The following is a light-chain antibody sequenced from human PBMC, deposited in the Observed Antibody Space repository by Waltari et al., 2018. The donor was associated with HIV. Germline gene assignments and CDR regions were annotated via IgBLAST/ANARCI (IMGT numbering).Light chain of an antibody. V-gene: IGLV2-11*01. CDR2: DVN. CDR3: CSYAGIWGV. CDR1: SSDVGAYNS. J-gene: IGLJ1*01. Sequence: QSALTQPRSVSGSPGQSVTTSCTGTSSDVGAYNSVSWYQQHPGKAPKLMIYDVNKRPSGVPDRFSGSKSGNTASLNISGLQAEDESDYYCCSYAGIWGVFGTGTKVTVL.